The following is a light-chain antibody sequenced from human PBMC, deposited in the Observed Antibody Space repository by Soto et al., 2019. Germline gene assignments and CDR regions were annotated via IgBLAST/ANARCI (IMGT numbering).Light chain of an antibody. Sequence: EIVLTQSPGTLSLSPGERATLSCRASQSVSSSYLAWYQQKPGQAPRLLIYGASSRATGIPDRFSGSGSGTDFTLTISRLEPVDFAVYYCQQYCSSPATFGQGTRLEIK. J-gene: IGKJ5*01. CDR3: QQYCSSPAT. V-gene: IGKV3-20*01. CDR2: GAS. CDR1: QSVSSSY.